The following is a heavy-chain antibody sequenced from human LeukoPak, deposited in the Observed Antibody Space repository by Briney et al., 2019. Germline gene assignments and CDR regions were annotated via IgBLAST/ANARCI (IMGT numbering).Heavy chain of an antibody. Sequence: GGSLRLSCAASGFTFSSYSMNWVRQAPGKGLEWVSYISSSSSTIYYADSVKGRFTISRDNAKNSLYLQMNSLRAEDTAVYYCARDPGTAMGRALDYWGQGTLVTVSS. D-gene: IGHD5-18*01. J-gene: IGHJ4*02. CDR2: ISSSSSTI. V-gene: IGHV3-48*01. CDR3: ARDPGTAMGRALDY. CDR1: GFTFSSYS.